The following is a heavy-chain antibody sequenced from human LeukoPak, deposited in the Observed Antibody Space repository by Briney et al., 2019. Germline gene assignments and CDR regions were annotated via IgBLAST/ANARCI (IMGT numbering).Heavy chain of an antibody. V-gene: IGHV1-2*04. CDR2: INPNSGGT. CDR3: ARGSGSYYDFDY. CDR1: GYTFTGYY. Sequence: ASVKVSCKASGYTFTGYYMHWVRQAPGQGLDGMGWINPNSGGTNYAQKFQGWLTMTRDTSISTAYMELSRLRSDDTAVYYCARGSGSYYDFDYWGQGTLVTVSS. J-gene: IGHJ4*02. D-gene: IGHD3-10*01.